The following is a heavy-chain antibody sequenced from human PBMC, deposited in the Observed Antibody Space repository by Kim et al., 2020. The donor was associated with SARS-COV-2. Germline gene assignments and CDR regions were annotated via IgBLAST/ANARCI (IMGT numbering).Heavy chain of an antibody. CDR1: GFDFFNAW. Sequence: GGSLILSCVASGFDFFNAWMTWVRQAPGKGLEWVGRIKSNLYDGTVEYAAAVKGRFSISRDDSKNTVYLQMNSLRIEDAGVYYCVGSFRRDGYNYPYQYWGQGILVTVSS. CDR3: VGSFRRDGYNYPYQY. V-gene: IGHV3-15*01. D-gene: IGHD5-12*01. CDR2: IKSNLYDGTV. J-gene: IGHJ4*02.